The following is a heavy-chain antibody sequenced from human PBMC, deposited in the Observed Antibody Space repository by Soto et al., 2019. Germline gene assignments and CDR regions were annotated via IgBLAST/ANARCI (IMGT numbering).Heavy chain of an antibody. D-gene: IGHD6-13*01. Sequence: GESLKLSCKGSGYSFTSYWIGWVRQMPGKGLEWMGIIYPGDSVTRYGPSFQGQVTISADKSISTAYVQWSSLKASDTAMYYCARLGGSSRNFDYWGQGTLATVSS. CDR3: ARLGGSSRNFDY. CDR2: IYPGDSVT. J-gene: IGHJ4*02. CDR1: GYSFTSYW. V-gene: IGHV5-51*01.